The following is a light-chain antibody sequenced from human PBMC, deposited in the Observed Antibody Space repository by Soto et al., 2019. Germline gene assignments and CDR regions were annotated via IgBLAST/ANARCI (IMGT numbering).Light chain of an antibody. V-gene: IGKV3-11*01. CDR3: QQRSNWPT. J-gene: IGKJ1*01. CDR2: DAS. CDR1: QSVSSY. Sequence: ELVLTQSPATLSLSPGDSATLSCRASQSVSSYLAWYQQKPGQAPRLLIYDASNRATGIPARFSGSGSGTDFTLTISSLEPEDFAVYYCQQRSNWPTVGQGTKVDIK.